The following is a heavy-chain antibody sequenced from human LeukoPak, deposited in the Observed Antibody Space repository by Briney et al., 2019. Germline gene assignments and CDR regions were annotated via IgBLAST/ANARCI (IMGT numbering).Heavy chain of an antibody. D-gene: IGHD3-22*01. Sequence: SETLSLTCAVYGGSFSGYYWSWIRQPPGKGLEWIGEINHSGSTNYNPSLKSRVTISVDTSKNQFSLKLSSVTAADTAVYYCARGIPVYYYDSSGLTDYWGQGTLVTVSS. V-gene: IGHV4-34*01. CDR1: GGSFSGYY. J-gene: IGHJ4*02. CDR2: INHSGST. CDR3: ARGIPVYYYDSSGLTDY.